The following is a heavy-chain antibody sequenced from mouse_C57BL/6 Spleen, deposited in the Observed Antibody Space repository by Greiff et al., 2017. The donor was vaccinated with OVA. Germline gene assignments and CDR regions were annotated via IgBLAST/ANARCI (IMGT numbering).Heavy chain of an antibody. CDR1: GFTFSSYG. CDR2: ISSGGSYT. Sequence: VQLKESGGDLVKPGGSLKLSCAASGFTFSSYGMSWVRQTPDKRLEWVATISSGGSYTYYPDSVKGRFTISRDNAKNTLYLQMSSLKSEDTAMDYCARQVDYWGQGTTLTVSS. V-gene: IGHV5-6*01. CDR3: ARQVDY. J-gene: IGHJ2*01.